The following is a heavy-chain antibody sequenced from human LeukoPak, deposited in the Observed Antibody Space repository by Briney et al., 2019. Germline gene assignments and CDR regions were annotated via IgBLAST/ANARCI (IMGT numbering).Heavy chain of an antibody. V-gene: IGHV3-9*01. CDR2: ISWNSGSI. CDR1: GFTFDNYA. CDR3: ARGGGLDV. D-gene: IGHD3-16*01. Sequence: TGGSLRLSSAASGFTFDNYAMHWVRQPPGKGLEWVSGISWNSGSIGYADSVKGRFTISRDNAKNSLYLQMSNLRAEDTAVYFCARGGGLDVWGQGATVTVSS. J-gene: IGHJ6*02.